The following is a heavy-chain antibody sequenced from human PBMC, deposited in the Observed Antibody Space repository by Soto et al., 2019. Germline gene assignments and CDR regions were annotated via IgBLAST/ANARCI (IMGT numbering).Heavy chain of an antibody. Sequence: GGSLRLSCAASGFTFDDYAMHWVRQAPGKGLEWVSGISWNSGSIGYADSVKGRFTISRDNAKNSLYLQMNSLRAEDTALYYCAKDILKYGSGSQPYFDYWGQGTLVTVSS. V-gene: IGHV3-9*01. CDR2: ISWNSGSI. CDR1: GFTFDDYA. J-gene: IGHJ4*02. D-gene: IGHD3-10*01. CDR3: AKDILKYGSGSQPYFDY.